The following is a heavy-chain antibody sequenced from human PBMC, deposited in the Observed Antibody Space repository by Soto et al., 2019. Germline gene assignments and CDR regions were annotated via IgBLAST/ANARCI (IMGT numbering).Heavy chain of an antibody. J-gene: IGHJ6*02. CDR1: GDTFSSYA. Sequence: SVKVSCKASGDTFSSYAISWVRQAPGKGLEWMGKIIPTFGKTNYAQKFQGRLTISADDSTSTVYMELSSLVSEDTAVYYCARDPLSSFAMDVWGQGTTVTVSS. D-gene: IGHD3-10*02. V-gene: IGHV1-69*13. CDR2: IIPTFGKT. CDR3: ARDPLSSFAMDV.